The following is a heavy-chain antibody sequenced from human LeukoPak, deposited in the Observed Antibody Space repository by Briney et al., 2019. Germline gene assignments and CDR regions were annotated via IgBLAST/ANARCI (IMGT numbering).Heavy chain of an antibody. CDR1: GYTFNTYG. CDR3: ARAATIFKPYYYMDV. V-gene: IGHV1-18*01. CDR2: ISGYNGKT. Sequence: ASVKVSCKASGYTFNTYGITWVRQAPGQGLEWMGWISGYNGKTKYAQKLQDRVTMTTDTSTTTAYMELRSLRSDDTAVYYCARAATIFKPYYYMDVWGKGTTVTVSS. J-gene: IGHJ6*03. D-gene: IGHD3-9*01.